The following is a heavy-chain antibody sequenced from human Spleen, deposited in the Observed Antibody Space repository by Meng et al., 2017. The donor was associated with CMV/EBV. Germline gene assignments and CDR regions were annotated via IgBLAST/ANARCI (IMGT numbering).Heavy chain of an antibody. CDR1: GYTFTSYG. V-gene: IGHV1-18*01. Sequence: ASVKVSCKASGYTFTSYGISWVRQAPGQGLEWMGWISAYNGNTNYAQKLQGRVTMTTDTSTSTAYMELRSLRSDDTAVYYCARPESRGGQYGKPNYYYYGMDVWGQGTTVTVSS. CDR3: ARPESRGGQYGKPNYYYYGMDV. J-gene: IGHJ6*02. CDR2: ISAYNGNT. D-gene: IGHD1-1*01.